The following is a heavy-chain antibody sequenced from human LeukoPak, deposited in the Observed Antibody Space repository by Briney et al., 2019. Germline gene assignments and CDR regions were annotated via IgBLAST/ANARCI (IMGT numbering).Heavy chain of an antibody. Sequence: SETLSLTCAVCGGSFSAYYWNWIRQSPGKGLEWIGEITHSGSTNYNPSLKSRVTISVEPSQKQTALNLRSVSAADTAVYYCASGGDYFDFWGQGTLVTVSS. D-gene: IGHD3-16*01. V-gene: IGHV4-34*01. J-gene: IGHJ4*02. CDR3: ASGGDYFDF. CDR1: GGSFSAYY. CDR2: ITHSGST.